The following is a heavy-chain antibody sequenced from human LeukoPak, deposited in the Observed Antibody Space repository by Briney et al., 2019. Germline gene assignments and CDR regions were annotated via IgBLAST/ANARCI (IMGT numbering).Heavy chain of an antibody. CDR3: ARDIVAARRDSWFDP. CDR2: ISAYNGNT. CDR1: GYTFTSYG. J-gene: IGHJ5*02. V-gene: IGHV1-18*01. Sequence: ASVKVSCKASGYTFTSYGISWVRQAPGQGLEWMGWISAYNGNTNYAQKLQGRVTMTTDTSTSTAYMELRSLRSDDTAVYYCARDIVAARRDSWFDPWGQGTLVTVPS. D-gene: IGHD6-6*01.